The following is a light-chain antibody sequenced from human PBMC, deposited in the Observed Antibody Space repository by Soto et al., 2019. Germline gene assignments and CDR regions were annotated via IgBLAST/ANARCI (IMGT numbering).Light chain of an antibody. Sequence: QSALTQPASVSGYAGQSITISCSGTMRDVGAYNLVSWYQQHPGTAPKLFIYEVRNRPSGISSLFSGSRSGKSSSLTISGLQPEDEGDYYCSAYTAISTLVFGGGTKVTVL. CDR3: SAYTAISTLV. CDR1: MRDVGAYNL. J-gene: IGLJ3*02. V-gene: IGLV2-14*01. CDR2: EVR.